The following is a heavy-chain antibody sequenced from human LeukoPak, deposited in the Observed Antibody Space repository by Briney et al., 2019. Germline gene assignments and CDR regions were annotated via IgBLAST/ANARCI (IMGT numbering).Heavy chain of an antibody. D-gene: IGHD5-18*01. Sequence: GGSLRLSCAVSGLTFSSSWMDWVRQAPGKGLEWVASINPDGNKKYSADSVKGRFTISRDNAENSLYLQMNSLGVEDTAFYYCARDLAYSRLDYWGQGMLVTVSS. CDR1: GLTFSSSW. CDR2: INPDGNKK. J-gene: IGHJ4*02. CDR3: ARDLAYSRLDY. V-gene: IGHV3-7*01.